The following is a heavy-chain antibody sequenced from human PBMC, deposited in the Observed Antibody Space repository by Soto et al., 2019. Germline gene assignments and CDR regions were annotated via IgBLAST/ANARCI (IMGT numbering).Heavy chain of an antibody. CDR3: AKDQGSSWYEIDY. CDR2: ISGSGGST. V-gene: IGHV3-23*01. D-gene: IGHD6-13*01. Sequence: EVQLLESGGGLVKPGGSLRLSCAASGFTFSNYAVTWVRQAPGKGLEWVSTISGSGGSTYYADSVKGRFTISRDNSKSTLYLQMNSLRAEDTAVYYCAKDQGSSWYEIDYWGQGTLVTVSS. J-gene: IGHJ4*02. CDR1: GFTFSNYA.